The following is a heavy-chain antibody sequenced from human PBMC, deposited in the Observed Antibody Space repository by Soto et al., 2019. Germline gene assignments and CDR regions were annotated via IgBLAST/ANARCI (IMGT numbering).Heavy chain of an antibody. V-gene: IGHV4-31*03. CDR2: IYHSGRT. J-gene: IGHJ4*02. D-gene: IGHD1-20*01. CDR3: ARWVEVSLDYFDS. CDR1: GGSMSNGYYY. Sequence: QVQLQESGPGLVKPSQTLSLTCTVSGGSMSNGYYYWSWVRQNPGKGLEWIGHIYHSGRTYYNPSRKSRVSILVDTSKNQFSLNLNSVTAADTAVYYCARWVEVSLDYFDSWGQGTPVTVSS.